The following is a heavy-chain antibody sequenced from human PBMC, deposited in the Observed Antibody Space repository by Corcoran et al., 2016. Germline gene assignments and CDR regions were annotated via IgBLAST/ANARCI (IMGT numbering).Heavy chain of an antibody. CDR2: IYYSGST. CDR3: ARGGPYSSSLGWFDP. J-gene: IGHJ5*02. V-gene: IGHV4-31*03. D-gene: IGHD6-6*01. Sequence: QVQLQESGPGLVKPSQTLSLTCTVSGGSISSGGYYWSWIRQHPGKGLEWIGYIYYSGSTYYNPSLKSRVTISVDTSKNQFSLKLSSVTAADTAVYDCARGGPYSSSLGWFDPCGQGTLVTVSS. CDR1: GGSISSGGYY.